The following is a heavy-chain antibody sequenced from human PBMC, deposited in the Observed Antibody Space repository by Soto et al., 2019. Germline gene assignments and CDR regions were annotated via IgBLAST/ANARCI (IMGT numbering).Heavy chain of an antibody. J-gene: IGHJ4*02. D-gene: IGHD2-15*01. V-gene: IGHV3-23*01. CDR1: GFTFSTYA. Sequence: EVQLLESGGALEQPGGSLRLSCAASGFTFSTYAMSWVRQAPEKGLEWVSSISGSGVRTDYADSVKGRFTISRDNSKNTLYLQMSSLRAEDTAVYYCARLRYCIDGRCYLEIDYWGQGTLVTVSS. CDR2: ISGSGVRT. CDR3: ARLRYCIDGRCYLEIDY.